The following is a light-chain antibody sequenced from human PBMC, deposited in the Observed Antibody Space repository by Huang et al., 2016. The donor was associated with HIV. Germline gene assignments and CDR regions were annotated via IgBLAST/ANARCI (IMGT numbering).Light chain of an antibody. Sequence: VLAQSPATLSLSPGERATLSCRASQNVSRYLAWYQQKAGQTPRLLISDASTRATGIPARFSGSGSGTDFTLTISSLQSVDYAIYYCQQHIDWPTFGQGTTL. CDR1: QNVSRY. J-gene: IGKJ2*01. V-gene: IGKV3-11*01. CDR3: QQHIDWPT. CDR2: DAS.